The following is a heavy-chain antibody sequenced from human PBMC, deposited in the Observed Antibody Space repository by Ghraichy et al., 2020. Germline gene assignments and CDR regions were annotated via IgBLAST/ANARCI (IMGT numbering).Heavy chain of an antibody. CDR2: IYHSGST. J-gene: IGHJ5*02. Sequence: SQTLSLTCTVSGGSISSYYWRWIRQPPGKGLEWIGYIYHSGSTNYNPSLKSRVTISVDTSKNQFSLKLNSVTSADTAVYYCAVQLLAYCGGDCYSGWFDPWGQGTLVTVSS. CDR1: GGSISSYY. D-gene: IGHD2-21*02. CDR3: AVQLLAYCGGDCYSGWFDP. V-gene: IGHV4-59*01.